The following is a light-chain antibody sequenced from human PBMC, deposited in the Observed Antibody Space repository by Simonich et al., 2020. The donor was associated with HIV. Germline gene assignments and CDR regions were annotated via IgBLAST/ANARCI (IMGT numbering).Light chain of an antibody. J-gene: IGKJ5*01. CDR2: GAS. Sequence: EIVLTQSPATLSLSPGDRATLSCRASQSVSSNLAWYQQKPGQAPRLLIYGASTRAIGIPARFSGSGSGTEFTLTINSMQSEDFAVYYCQHYYNWPPITFGQGTRLDIK. CDR3: QHYYNWPPIT. V-gene: IGKV3-15*01. CDR1: QSVSSN.